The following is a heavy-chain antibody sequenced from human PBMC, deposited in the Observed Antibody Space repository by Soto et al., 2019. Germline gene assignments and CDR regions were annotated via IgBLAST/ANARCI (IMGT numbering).Heavy chain of an antibody. CDR3: ARDIVVVPAATPSFVDF. D-gene: IGHD2-2*02. Sequence: QVQLVQSGPEVKKPGASVKVSCKTSGYTFTSYGISWVRQAPGQGLEWMGWISTYNGNTNYTQKLQGRVTMTTDTSTSTAYMELRSPRSDDTAVYYCARDIVVVPAATPSFVDFWGQGTLVTVSS. CDR2: ISTYNGNT. V-gene: IGHV1-18*01. J-gene: IGHJ4*02. CDR1: GYTFTSYG.